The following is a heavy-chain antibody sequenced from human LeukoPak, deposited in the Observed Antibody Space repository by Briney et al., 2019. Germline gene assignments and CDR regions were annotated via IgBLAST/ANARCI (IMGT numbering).Heavy chain of an antibody. Sequence: SVKVSCKASGGTFSSYAISWVRQAPGQGLEWMGGIIPIFGTANYAQKFQGRVTITTDESTSTAYMELSSLRSEDTAVYYCARVQNSWHYDSSGYVYYWGQGTLVTVSS. D-gene: IGHD3-22*01. CDR2: IIPIFGTA. CDR1: GGTFSSYA. CDR3: ARVQNSWHYDSSGYVYY. J-gene: IGHJ4*02. V-gene: IGHV1-69*05.